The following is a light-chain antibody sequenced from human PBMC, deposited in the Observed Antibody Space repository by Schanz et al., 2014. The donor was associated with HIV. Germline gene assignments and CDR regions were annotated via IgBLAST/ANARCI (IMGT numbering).Light chain of an antibody. Sequence: EVVMTQSPATLSVSPGERATLSCRASQSVGSDLAWYQHKPGQAPRLLIYDASNRATGIPDRFSGSGSGTDFTLTISRLEPEDFAVYYCQQYGSSPGTFGQGTKLEIK. CDR2: DAS. CDR3: QQYGSSPGT. CDR1: QSVGSD. J-gene: IGKJ2*01. V-gene: IGKV3-20*01.